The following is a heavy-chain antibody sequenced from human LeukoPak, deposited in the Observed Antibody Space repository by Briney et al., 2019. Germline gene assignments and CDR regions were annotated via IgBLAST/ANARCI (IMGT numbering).Heavy chain of an antibody. CDR3: ARSKREYYDYVWGSYRPTSFDY. V-gene: IGHV3-11*01. Sequence: GGSLRLSCAASGFTFSDYYMSWIRQAPGKGLEWVSYISSSGSTIYYADSVKGRFTISRDNAKNSLYLQMNSLRAEDTAVYYCARSKREYYDYVWGSYRPTSFDYWGQGTLVTVSS. CDR2: ISSSGSTI. CDR1: GFTFSDYY. D-gene: IGHD3-16*02. J-gene: IGHJ4*02.